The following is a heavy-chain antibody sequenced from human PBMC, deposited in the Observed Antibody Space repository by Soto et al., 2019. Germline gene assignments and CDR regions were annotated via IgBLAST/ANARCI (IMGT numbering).Heavy chain of an antibody. CDR2: ISYDGSNK. V-gene: IGHV3-30*18. J-gene: IGHJ4*02. D-gene: IGHD1-7*01. Sequence: QVQLVESGGGVVQPGRSLRLSCAASGFTFSSYGMHWVRQAPGKGLEWVAVISYDGSNKYYADSVKGRFTISRDNSKNTLYLQMNSLRAEDTAVYYCAKCSYNWNYTDYWGQGTLVTVSS. CDR3: AKCSYNWNYTDY. CDR1: GFTFSSYG.